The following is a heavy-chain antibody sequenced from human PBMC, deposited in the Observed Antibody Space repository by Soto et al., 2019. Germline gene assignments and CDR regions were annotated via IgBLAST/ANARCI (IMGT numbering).Heavy chain of an antibody. V-gene: IGHV3-33*01. J-gene: IGHJ3*02. Sequence: GGSLRLSCAASGFTFSSYGMHWVRQAPGKGLEWVAVIWYDGSNKYYADSVKGRFTISRDNSKNTLYLQMNSLRAEDTAVYYCARDGRGYCTNGVCSGDAFDIWGQGTMVTVSS. CDR3: ARDGRGYCTNGVCSGDAFDI. CDR1: GFTFSSYG. D-gene: IGHD2-8*01. CDR2: IWYDGSNK.